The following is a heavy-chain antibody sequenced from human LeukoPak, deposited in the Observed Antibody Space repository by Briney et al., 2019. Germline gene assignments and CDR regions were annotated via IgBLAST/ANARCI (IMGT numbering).Heavy chain of an antibody. V-gene: IGHV1-69*04. CDR3: ARRIAYCGGDCYPFDY. D-gene: IGHD2-21*02. CDR1: GGTFSSYA. Sequence: SVKVSCKASGGTFSSYAISWVRPAPGQGLEWMGRIIPILGIANYAQKFQGRVTITADKSTSTAYMELSSLRSEDTAVYYCARRIAYCGGDCYPFDYWGQGTLVTVSS. CDR2: IIPILGIA. J-gene: IGHJ4*02.